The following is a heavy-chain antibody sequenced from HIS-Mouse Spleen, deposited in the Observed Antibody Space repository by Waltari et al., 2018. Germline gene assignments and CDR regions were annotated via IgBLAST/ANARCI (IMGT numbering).Heavy chain of an antibody. CDR3: AKDRGSPLYFDY. Sequence: QVQLVESGGGVVQPGMSLRLSCAASGFTFSSSALHRVCQAPGKGLEWVAVISYDGSNKYYADSVKGRLTISRDNSKNTLYLQMNSLRAEDTAVYYCAKDRGSPLYFDYWGQGTLVTVSS. CDR2: ISYDGSNK. V-gene: IGHV3-30*18. D-gene: IGHD1-26*01. J-gene: IGHJ4*02. CDR1: GFTFSSSA.